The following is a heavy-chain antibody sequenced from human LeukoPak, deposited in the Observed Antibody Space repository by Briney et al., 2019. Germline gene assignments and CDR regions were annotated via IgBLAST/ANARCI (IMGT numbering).Heavy chain of an antibody. V-gene: IGHV3-23*01. CDR3: AKRVLSSSWSDAFDI. D-gene: IGHD6-13*01. CDR1: GFTVSSNY. J-gene: IGHJ3*02. CDR2: ISGSGGST. Sequence: GSLRLSCAASGFTVSSNYMSWVRQAPGKGLEWVSAISGSGGSTYYADSVKGRFTISRDNSKNTLYLQMNGLRAEDTAVYYCAKRVLSSSWSDAFDIWGQGTMVTVSS.